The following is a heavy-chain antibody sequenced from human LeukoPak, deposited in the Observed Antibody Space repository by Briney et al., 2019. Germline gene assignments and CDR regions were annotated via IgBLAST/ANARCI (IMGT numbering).Heavy chain of an antibody. D-gene: IGHD2-2*01. Sequence: SETLSLTCTVSGGSISSGGYYWSWIRQHPGKGLEWIGYIYYSGSTYYNPSLKSRVTISVDTSKNQFSLKLSSVTAADTAVYYCARRYCSSTSCPSRPESWFDPWGQGTLVTVSS. CDR2: IYYSGST. J-gene: IGHJ5*02. CDR3: ARRYCSSTSCPSRPESWFDP. CDR1: GGSISSGGYY. V-gene: IGHV4-31*03.